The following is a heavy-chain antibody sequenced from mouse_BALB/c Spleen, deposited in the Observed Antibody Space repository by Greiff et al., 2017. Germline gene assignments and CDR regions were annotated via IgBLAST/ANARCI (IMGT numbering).Heavy chain of an antibody. CDR1: GYTFTDYE. CDR3: TGDGLLRLLWFAY. Sequence: QVQLQQSGAELVRPGASVTLSCKASGYTFTDYEMHWVKQTPVHGLEWIGAIDPETGGTAYNQKFKGKATLTADKSSSTAYMELRSLTSEDSAVYYCTGDGLLRLLWFAYWGQGTLVTVSA. V-gene: IGHV1-15*01. D-gene: IGHD2-4*01. J-gene: IGHJ3*01. CDR2: IDPETGGT.